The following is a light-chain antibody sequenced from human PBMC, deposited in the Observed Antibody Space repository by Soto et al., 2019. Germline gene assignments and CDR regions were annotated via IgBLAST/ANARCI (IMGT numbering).Light chain of an antibody. J-gene: IGKJ1*01. CDR2: DAS. CDR3: QQYGSSPWT. Sequence: EIVLTQSPAILSVSPGERATLSCRASQSISRSLAWYQQKPGQAPRLLIHDASSRATGIPDRFSGSGSGTDFTLTISGLEPEDFAVYYCQQYGSSPWTFGQGTKVDIK. CDR1: QSISRS. V-gene: IGKV3-20*01.